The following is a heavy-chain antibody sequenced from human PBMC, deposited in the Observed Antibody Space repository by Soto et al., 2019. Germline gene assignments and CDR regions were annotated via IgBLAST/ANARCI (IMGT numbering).Heavy chain of an antibody. V-gene: IGHV3-43*01. J-gene: IGHJ4*02. Sequence: GGSLRLSCAASGFTFDDYTMHWVRQAPGKGLEWVSLISWDGGSTYYADSVKGRFTISRDNSKNSLYLQMNSLRTEDTALYYCAKDIRGDSNYGGFDYWGQGTLVTVSS. CDR3: AKDIRGDSNYGGFDY. D-gene: IGHD4-4*01. CDR1: GFTFDDYT. CDR2: ISWDGGST.